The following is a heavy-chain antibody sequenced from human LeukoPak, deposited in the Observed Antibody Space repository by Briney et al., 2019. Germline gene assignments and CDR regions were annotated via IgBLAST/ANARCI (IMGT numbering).Heavy chain of an antibody. J-gene: IGHJ4*02. CDR3: ARAPSQLPDY. CDR2: IYPGDSDT. CDR1: GYSFTSYW. Sequence: GESLKISCQGSGYSFTSYWIGWVRQMPGKGREWMGIIYPGDSDTRYSPSFQGQVTISADNSSSTPYLQWSSLKASDTAMYYCARAPSQLPDYWGQGTLVTVSS. D-gene: IGHD2-2*01. V-gene: IGHV5-51*01.